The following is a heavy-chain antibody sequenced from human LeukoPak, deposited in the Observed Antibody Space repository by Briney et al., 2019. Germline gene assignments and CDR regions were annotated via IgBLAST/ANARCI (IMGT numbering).Heavy chain of an antibody. V-gene: IGHV4-59*08. CDR3: ARRDVGYSSSSDY. Sequence: SETLSLTCTVSGGSISGYYWSWIRQPPGKGLEWIGYIYYSGSTNYNPSLKSRVTISVDTSKNQFSLKLSSVTAADTAVYYCARRDVGYSSSSDYWGQGTLVTVSS. CDR2: IYYSGST. CDR1: GGSISGYY. D-gene: IGHD6-6*01. J-gene: IGHJ4*02.